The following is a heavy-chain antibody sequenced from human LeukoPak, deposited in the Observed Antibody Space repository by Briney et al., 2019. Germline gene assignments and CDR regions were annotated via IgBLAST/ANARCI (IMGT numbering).Heavy chain of an antibody. CDR1: GLSLSGYW. D-gene: IGHD5-18*01. CDR3: ARARGNTYGYFEY. Sequence: GGSLRLSCAASGLSLSGYWMHWVRQAPGKGLVWVSRINGDASSTSYADSVKGRFTISRDNAKSTLYLQMNSLRVEDTAVYYCARARGNTYGYFEYWGQGTLVTVSS. J-gene: IGHJ4*02. CDR2: INGDASST. V-gene: IGHV3-74*01.